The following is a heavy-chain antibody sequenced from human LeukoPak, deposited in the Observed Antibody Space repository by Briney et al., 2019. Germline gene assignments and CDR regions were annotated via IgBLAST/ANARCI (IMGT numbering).Heavy chain of an antibody. J-gene: IGHJ4*01. V-gene: IGHV3-15*01. CDR1: GFTFSHAW. CDR2: CKSKTDGGAT. Sequence: AWGSLRLSCAASGFTFSHAWMSWVRQAPREGLEWVGRCKSKTDGGATDYAEPVKDRFTISRDESKNILYLQMNSLKIEDTAVYYCTTVSYVGGYWGHGTLVSVSS. D-gene: IGHD3-16*01. CDR3: TTVSYVGGY.